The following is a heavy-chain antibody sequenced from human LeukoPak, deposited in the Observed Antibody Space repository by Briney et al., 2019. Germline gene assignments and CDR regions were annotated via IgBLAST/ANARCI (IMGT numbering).Heavy chain of an antibody. Sequence: ASVKVSCKASGYTFTGYYMHWVRQAPGQGLEWMGWINPNSGGTNYAQKFQGRVTMTRDTSISAAYMELSRLRSDDTAVYYCARSPYYDFWSGPSRNWFDPWGQGTLVTVSS. CDR1: GYTFTGYY. D-gene: IGHD3-3*01. V-gene: IGHV1-2*02. CDR2: INPNSGGT. CDR3: ARSPYYDFWSGPSRNWFDP. J-gene: IGHJ5*02.